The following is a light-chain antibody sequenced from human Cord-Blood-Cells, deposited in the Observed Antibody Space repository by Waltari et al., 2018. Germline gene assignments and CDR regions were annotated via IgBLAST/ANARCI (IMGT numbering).Light chain of an antibody. Sequence: QSALTQPRSVSGSPGQSVTISCTGTSSDVGGYNYVSWYQQHPGKAPKLMIYDVSTRPSGVPDRFSGSKSGNTASLTISGLQAEDAADYYCCSYAGSDTYVFGTGTKVTVL. CDR2: DVS. J-gene: IGLJ1*01. CDR3: CSYAGSDTYV. V-gene: IGLV2-11*01. CDR1: SSDVGGYNY.